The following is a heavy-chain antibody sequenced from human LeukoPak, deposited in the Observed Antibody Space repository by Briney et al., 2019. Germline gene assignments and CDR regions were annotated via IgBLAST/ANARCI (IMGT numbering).Heavy chain of an antibody. CDR2: ISGSGGST. V-gene: IGHV3-23*01. Sequence: GGSLRLSCVVSGFTFSSYAMSWVRQAPGKGLEWVSGISGSGGSTYYADSVKGRFTISRDNTKNTLYLQMNSLRAEDTAVYYCAKDWGEYFDYVWGSFTSFDSWGQGTLVTVSS. CDR3: AKDWGEYFDYVWGSFTSFDS. D-gene: IGHD3-16*01. J-gene: IGHJ4*02. CDR1: GFTFSSYA.